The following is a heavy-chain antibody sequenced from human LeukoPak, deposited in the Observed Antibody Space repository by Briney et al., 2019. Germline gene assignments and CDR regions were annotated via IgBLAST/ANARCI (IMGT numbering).Heavy chain of an antibody. J-gene: IGHJ4*02. D-gene: IGHD3-22*01. CDR2: IHYDGSNN. CDR1: GFTFSSYA. Sequence: GGSLRLSCAASGFTFSSYAMHWVRQAPGKGLEWVAFIHYDGSNNYYADSVKGRFTISRDNSKNTLYLQMNSLRAEDTAVYYCAKDGDYYDSSGYYYVPPDYWGQGTLVTVSS. V-gene: IGHV3-30*02. CDR3: AKDGDYYDSSGYYYVPPDY.